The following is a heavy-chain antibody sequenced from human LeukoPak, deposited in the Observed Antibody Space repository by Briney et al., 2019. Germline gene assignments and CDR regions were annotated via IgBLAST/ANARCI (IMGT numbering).Heavy chain of an antibody. Sequence: PGRSLRLSCAASGFTFSSHPMSWVRLAPGKGLEWVSSIRGSGDSTYYADSVKGRFTISRDNTKNTLYLQMNSLRGDDTAVYYCAKSYSYYHMDDWGKGTSVTVSS. CDR1: GFTFSSHP. V-gene: IGHV3-23*01. CDR3: AKSYSYYHMDD. J-gene: IGHJ6*03. CDR2: IRGSGDST.